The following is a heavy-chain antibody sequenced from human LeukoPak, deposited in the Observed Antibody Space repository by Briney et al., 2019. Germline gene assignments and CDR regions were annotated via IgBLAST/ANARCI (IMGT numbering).Heavy chain of an antibody. CDR2: IRSDGSAP. J-gene: IGHJ4*02. Sequence: PGGSLRLSCEASGFTFSSYWMHWVRQAPGKGLVWVSRIRSDGSAPGYADSVKGRFTISRDNAKNTLDLHMNSLRADDTAVYYCTSGRWSDYLDYWGQGTLVTVSS. CDR3: TSGRWSDYLDY. D-gene: IGHD3-3*01. V-gene: IGHV3-74*01. CDR1: GFTFSSYW.